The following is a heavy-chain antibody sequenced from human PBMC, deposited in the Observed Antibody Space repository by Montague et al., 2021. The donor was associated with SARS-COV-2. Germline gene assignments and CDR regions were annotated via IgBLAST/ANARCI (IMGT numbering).Heavy chain of an antibody. D-gene: IGHD6-19*01. V-gene: IGHV2-70*01. J-gene: IGHJ4*02. CDR1: GFSLSTSGMC. CDR3: ARISAWYSSGWSAFDY. Sequence: VKPTQTLTLTCTFSGFSLSTSGMCVSWIRQPPGKALEWLALIDWDDDKCYSTSLKTRLTISKDTSKNQVVLTMTNMDPVDTATYYCARISAWYSSGWSAFDYWGQGTLVTVSS. CDR2: IDWDDDK.